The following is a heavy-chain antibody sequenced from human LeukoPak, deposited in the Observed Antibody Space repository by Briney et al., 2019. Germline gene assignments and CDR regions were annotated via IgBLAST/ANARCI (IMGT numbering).Heavy chain of an antibody. J-gene: IGHJ4*02. D-gene: IGHD3-22*01. CDR3: ARGDYYYDSSGYGFYFDY. CDR2: ISAYNGNT. Sequence: ASVKFSCKAYGYTFTSYGISWVRQAPGQGLERMGWISAYNGNTNYAQKLQGRVTMTTDTSTSTAYMELRSLRSDDTAVYYCARGDYYYDSSGYGFYFDYWGQGTLVTVSS. V-gene: IGHV1-18*01. CDR1: GYTFTSYG.